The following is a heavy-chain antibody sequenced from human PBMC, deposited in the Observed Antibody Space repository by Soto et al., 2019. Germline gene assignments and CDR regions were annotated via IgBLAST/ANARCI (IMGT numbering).Heavy chain of an antibody. CDR2: INHSGST. V-gene: IGHV4-34*01. J-gene: IGHJ5*02. CDR1: GGSFSGYY. Sequence: SETLSLTCAVYGGSFSGYYWSWIRQPPGKGLEWIGEINHSGSTNYNPSLKSRVTISVDTSKNQFSLKLSSVTAADTAVYYCVSRYVGGLFSGRSWFEHWGQGTLVTVSS. D-gene: IGHD3-10*02. CDR3: VSRYVGGLFSGRSWFEH.